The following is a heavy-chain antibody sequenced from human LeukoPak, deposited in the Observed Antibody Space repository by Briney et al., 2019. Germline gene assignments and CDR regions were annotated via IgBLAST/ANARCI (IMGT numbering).Heavy chain of an antibody. CDR2: INQDGSER. V-gene: IGHV3-7*01. CDR1: GFTFSSYS. CDR3: ARDYMAGATFQIQGPVDY. J-gene: IGHJ4*02. D-gene: IGHD1-26*01. Sequence: PGGSLRLSCAAYGFTFSSYSMNWVRQAPGKGLEWVANINQDGSERYYVDSVKGRFTISRDNAKSSLYRQMNSLRAEDTAVYYWARDYMAGATFQIQGPVDYWGQGTLVTVSS.